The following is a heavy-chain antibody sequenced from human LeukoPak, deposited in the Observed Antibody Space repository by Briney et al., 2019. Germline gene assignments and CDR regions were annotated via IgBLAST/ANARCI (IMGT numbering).Heavy chain of an antibody. V-gene: IGHV3-23*01. CDR2: ITDSGGDI. D-gene: IGHD6-6*01. CDR1: GFTLGRYA. J-gene: IGHJ4*02. Sequence: GGSLRLSCGALGFTLGRYAMSWVRQAPGKGREWISAITDSGGDIYKAHPVKGSFTIPRANSKTTLDLQMNSLRAEDTAVYYCAKGSAAARPYYFAFWSQGTLATVYS. CDR3: AKGSAAARPYYFAF.